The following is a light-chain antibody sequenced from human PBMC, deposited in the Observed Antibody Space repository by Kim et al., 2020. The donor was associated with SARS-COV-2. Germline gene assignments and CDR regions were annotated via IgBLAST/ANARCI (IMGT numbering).Light chain of an antibody. CDR1: QDIDNC. V-gene: IGKV1-9*01. Sequence: ASVGDRVTITCRASQDIDNCLAWYQQQPGKAPKLLIYGASTLQTGVPSRFSGTGSRTEFTLTISSLQPEDFATYSCQQYNVLPRTFGQGTKVDIK. CDR3: QQYNVLPRT. J-gene: IGKJ1*01. CDR2: GAS.